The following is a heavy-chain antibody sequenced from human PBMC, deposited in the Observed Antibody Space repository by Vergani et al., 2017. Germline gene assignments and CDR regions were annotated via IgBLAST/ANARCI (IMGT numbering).Heavy chain of an antibody. CDR3: ARSYSSGWSFYYYYMDV. CDR1: GFSLSTSGMR. V-gene: IGHV2-70*04. J-gene: IGHJ6*03. Sequence: QVTLKESGPALVKPTQTLTLTCTFSGFSLSTSGMRVSWIRQPPGKALEWLARIDWDDDKFCSTSLKTRLTISKDTSKNQVVLTMTNMDPVDTATYYCARSYSSGWSFYYYYMDVWGKGTTVTVSS. D-gene: IGHD6-19*01. CDR2: IDWDDDK.